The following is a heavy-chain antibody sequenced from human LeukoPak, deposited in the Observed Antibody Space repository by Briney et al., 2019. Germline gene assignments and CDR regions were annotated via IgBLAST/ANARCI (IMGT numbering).Heavy chain of an antibody. D-gene: IGHD3-10*01. Sequence: GSLRLSCAASGFTFSDYYMSWIRPAPGKGLEWVSYISSSGSTIYYAASVKGRFTISRDNAKNSLYLQMNSLRAEDTAVYYCARSAPLWFGELCYWGQGTLVTVSS. CDR1: GFTFSDYY. CDR2: ISSSGSTI. V-gene: IGHV3-11*01. CDR3: ARSAPLWFGELCY. J-gene: IGHJ4*02.